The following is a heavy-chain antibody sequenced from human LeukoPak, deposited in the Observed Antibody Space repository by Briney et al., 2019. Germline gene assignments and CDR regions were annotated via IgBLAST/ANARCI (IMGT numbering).Heavy chain of an antibody. D-gene: IGHD6-19*01. CDR2: IYLVGST. Sequence: GGSLRLSCAASAFSVNSDYMSWVRQAPGKGLEWVSVIYLVGSTYYVDSVKGRFIISRDNSNNTLYLQMNTLRAEDTAVYYCARHSSLAGHWYLDLWGRGTQVTVSA. CDR1: AFSVNSDY. CDR3: ARHSSLAGHWYLDL. V-gene: IGHV3-66*04. J-gene: IGHJ2*01.